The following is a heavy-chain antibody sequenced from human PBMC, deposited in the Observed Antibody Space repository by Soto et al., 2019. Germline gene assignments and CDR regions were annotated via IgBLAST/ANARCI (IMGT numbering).Heavy chain of an antibody. CDR3: ARNIATVTTHLYYYGMDV. D-gene: IGHD4-17*01. CDR2: ISSSSSYI. Sequence: EVQLVESGGGLVKPGGSLRLSCAASGFTFSSYSMNWVRQAPGKGLEWVSSISSSSSYIYYADSVKGRFTISRDNAKNSLYLQMNSLRAEDTAVYYCARNIATVTTHLYYYGMDVWGQGTTVTVSS. V-gene: IGHV3-21*01. J-gene: IGHJ6*02. CDR1: GFTFSSYS.